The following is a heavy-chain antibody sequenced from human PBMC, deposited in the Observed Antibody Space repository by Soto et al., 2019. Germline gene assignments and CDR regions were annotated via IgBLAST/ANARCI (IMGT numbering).Heavy chain of an antibody. D-gene: IGHD3-22*01. J-gene: IGHJ6*02. Sequence: ASVKVSCKVSGYTLTELSMHWVRQAPGKGLEWMGGFDPEDGETIYAQKFQGRVTMTEDTSTDTAYMELSSLRSEDTAVYYCATILYYYDSSGLLAYYYYGMDVWGQGTTVTVSS. CDR3: ATILYYYDSSGLLAYYYYGMDV. CDR2: FDPEDGET. V-gene: IGHV1-24*01. CDR1: GYTLTELS.